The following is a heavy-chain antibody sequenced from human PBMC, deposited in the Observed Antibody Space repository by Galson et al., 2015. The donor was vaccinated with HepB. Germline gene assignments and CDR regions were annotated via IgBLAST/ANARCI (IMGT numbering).Heavy chain of an antibody. J-gene: IGHJ4*02. Sequence: SLRLSCAASGFTFSSYAMHWVRQAPGKGLEWVAVISYDGSNKYYADSVKGRFTISRDNSKNTLYLQMNSLRAEDTAVYYCARDRGDIVATWDFDYWGQGTLVTVSS. V-gene: IGHV3-30*04. CDR1: GFTFSSYA. D-gene: IGHD5-12*01. CDR3: ARDRGDIVATWDFDY. CDR2: ISYDGSNK.